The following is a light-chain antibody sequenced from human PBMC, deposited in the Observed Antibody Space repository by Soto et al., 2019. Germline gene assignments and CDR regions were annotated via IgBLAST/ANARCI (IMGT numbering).Light chain of an antibody. CDR1: SSDVGGYNY. V-gene: IGLV2-14*01. Sequence: QSVLTQPASVSGSPGQSITISCTGTSSDVGGYNYVSWYQQHPGKAPKLMIYDVSNRPSGVSNRFSGSKSGNTASLTISGLQADDEADYYCSSYTSSSTLGGVYGTGTKVTVL. J-gene: IGLJ1*01. CDR2: DVS. CDR3: SSYTSSSTLGGV.